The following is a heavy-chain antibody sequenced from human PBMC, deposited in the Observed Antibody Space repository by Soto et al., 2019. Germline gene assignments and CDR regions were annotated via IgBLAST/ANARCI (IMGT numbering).Heavy chain of an antibody. CDR1: GGTFSSYT. V-gene: IGHV1-69*04. J-gene: IGHJ4*01. Sequence: ASVKVSCKASGGTFSSYTISWGRQAPGQGLEWMGRIIPILGIANYAQKFQGRVTITADKSTSTAYMELSSLRSEDTAVYYCAREGQYYYGSGSYYNVNSFDYWG. CDR3: AREGQYYYGSGSYYNVNSFDY. CDR2: IIPILGIA. D-gene: IGHD3-10*01.